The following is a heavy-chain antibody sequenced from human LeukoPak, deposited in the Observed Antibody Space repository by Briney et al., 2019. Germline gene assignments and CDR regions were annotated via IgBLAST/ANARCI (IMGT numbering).Heavy chain of an antibody. CDR2: INHSGST. CDR3: AKIHYSLMDV. Sequence: SETLSLTCAVYGGSFSGYYWSWIRQPPGKGLEWIGEINHSGSTYYNPSLKSRVTISVDTSKNQFSLKLSSVTAADTAVYYCAKIHYSLMDVWGQGTTVTVSS. J-gene: IGHJ6*02. V-gene: IGHV4-34*01. CDR1: GGSFSGYY.